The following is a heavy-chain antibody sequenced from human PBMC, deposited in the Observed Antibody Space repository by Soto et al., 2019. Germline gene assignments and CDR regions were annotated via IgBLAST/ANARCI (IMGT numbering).Heavy chain of an antibody. CDR2: IDRDGSST. J-gene: IGHJ6*02. V-gene: IGHV3-74*01. Sequence: EVQLVESGGGLVQPGGSLRLSCAASGFTFSSYWMHWVRQVTGKGLVWVSRIDRDGSSTRYADSVKGRFTISRDNAKNTLYLQMNSLRAEDTAVYYCARVSGGFGMDVWGQGTTVTVSS. CDR1: GFTFSSYW. CDR3: ARVSGGFGMDV.